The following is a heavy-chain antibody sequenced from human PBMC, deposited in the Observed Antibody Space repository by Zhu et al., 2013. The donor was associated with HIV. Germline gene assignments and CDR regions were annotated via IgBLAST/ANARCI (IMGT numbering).Heavy chain of an antibody. V-gene: IGHV1-2*02. D-gene: IGHD1-1*01. CDR2: INPSGGT. CDR3: ARDGVTTTKNAFDI. CDR1: EYTFTGYY. J-gene: IGHJ3*02. Sequence: QVQLVQSGAEVKKPGASVRVSCKASEYTFTGYYIHWMRQAPGQGLEWMGWINPSGGTKYAQKFQGRVTMTRDTSISTAYMELSRLTSDDTAVYYCARDGVTTTKNAFDIWGQGTSGHRXF.